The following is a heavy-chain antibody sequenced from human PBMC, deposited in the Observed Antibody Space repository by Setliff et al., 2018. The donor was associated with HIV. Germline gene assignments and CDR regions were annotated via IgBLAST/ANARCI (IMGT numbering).Heavy chain of an antibody. D-gene: IGHD6-19*01. V-gene: IGHV3-48*03. J-gene: IGHJ4*02. CDR1: GFTFSSYE. CDR3: AKTSSGWRSFDY. CDR2: ISSSGSTI. Sequence: PGGSLRLSCAASGFTFSSYEMNWVRQAPGKGLEWVSYISSSGSTIYYADSVKGRFTISRDNARKSVYLQIDSLRAEDTAVYYCAKTSSGWRSFDYWGQGTLVTVSS.